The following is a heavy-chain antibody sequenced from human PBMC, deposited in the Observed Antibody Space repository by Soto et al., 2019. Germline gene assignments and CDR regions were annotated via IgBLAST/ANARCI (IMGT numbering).Heavy chain of an antibody. D-gene: IGHD3-10*01. J-gene: IGHJ4*02. CDR1: GGSISSGDYY. CDR2: IYYSGST. Sequence: SETLSLTCTVSGGSISSGDYYWSWIRQPPGKGLEWIGYIYYSGSTYYNPSLKSRVTISVDTSKNQFSLKLSSVTAADTAVYYCARAADGSGSSFFDYWGQGTLVTVSS. V-gene: IGHV4-30-4*01. CDR3: ARAADGSGSSFFDY.